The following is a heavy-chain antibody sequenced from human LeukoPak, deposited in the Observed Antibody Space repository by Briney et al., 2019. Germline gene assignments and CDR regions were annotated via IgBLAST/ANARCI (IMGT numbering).Heavy chain of an antibody. CDR1: GFTFSSYS. V-gene: IGHV3-48*04. J-gene: IGHJ4*02. Sequence: ESGGSLRLSCAASGFTFSSYSMNWVRQAPGKGLEWVSYISSSGSTIYYADSVKGRFTISRDNAKNSLYLQMNSLRAEDTAVYYCARDPPTGYSYGFYYFDYWGQGTLVTVSS. CDR2: ISSSGSTI. D-gene: IGHD5-18*01. CDR3: ARDPPTGYSYGFYYFDY.